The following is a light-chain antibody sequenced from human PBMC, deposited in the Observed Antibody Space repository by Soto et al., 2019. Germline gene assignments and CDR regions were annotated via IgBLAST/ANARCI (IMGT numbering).Light chain of an antibody. CDR1: SSNIGSTT. V-gene: IGLV1-44*01. J-gene: IGLJ3*02. Sequence: QSVLTQPPSASGNPGQRVTIACSGSSSNIGSTTVKWYQQLPGTAPKLLIYNNNQRPSGVPDRFSGSKSGTSASLAISGLQSEDEADYYCAAWDDSLNGVVFGGGTQLTVL. CDR2: NNN. CDR3: AAWDDSLNGVV.